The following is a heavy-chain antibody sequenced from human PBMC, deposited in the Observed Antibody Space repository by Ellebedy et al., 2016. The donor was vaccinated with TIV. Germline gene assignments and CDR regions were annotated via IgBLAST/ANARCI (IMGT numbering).Heavy chain of an antibody. CDR2: ISYSGGST. J-gene: IGHJ4*02. D-gene: IGHD1-26*01. CDR1: GVSFSSSA. V-gene: IGHV3-23*01. Sequence: PGGSLRLSCAASGVSFSSSAMSWVRQAPGKGLEWVSAISYSGGSTYYADSVRGRFTISRDNPKNTLYLQMISLRAEDTAVYYCATDLVGTIDYWGQGTLVTVSS. CDR3: ATDLVGTIDY.